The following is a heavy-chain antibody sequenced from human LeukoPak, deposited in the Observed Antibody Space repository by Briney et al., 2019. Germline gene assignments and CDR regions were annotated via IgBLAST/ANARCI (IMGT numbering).Heavy chain of an antibody. CDR1: GYTFTSYY. CDR3: ARDEGSSWYFDY. D-gene: IGHD6-13*01. Sequence: GASVKVSRKASGYTFTSYYMHWVRQAPGQGLEWMGWINPNSGGTNYAQKFQGRVTMTRDTSISTAYMELSRLRSDDTAVYYCARDEGSSWYFDYWGQGTLVTVSS. V-gene: IGHV1-2*02. J-gene: IGHJ4*02. CDR2: INPNSGGT.